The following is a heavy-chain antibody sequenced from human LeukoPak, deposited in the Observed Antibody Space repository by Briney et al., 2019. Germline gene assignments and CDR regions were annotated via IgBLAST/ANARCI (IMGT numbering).Heavy chain of an antibody. CDR2: ITGSGATT. J-gene: IGHJ6*01. CDR1: GFTFRSYA. D-gene: IGHD1-26*01. V-gene: IGHV3-23*01. CDR3: AKMKGHPLPKYYMDV. Sequence: GGSLRLSCAASGFTFRSYAMRWVRQAPGKGLEWVSTITGSGATTYYADSVKGRFTVSRDNSENTVYLQMNSLRAEDTAIYYCAKMKGHPLPKYYMDVWGQGTTVTVSS.